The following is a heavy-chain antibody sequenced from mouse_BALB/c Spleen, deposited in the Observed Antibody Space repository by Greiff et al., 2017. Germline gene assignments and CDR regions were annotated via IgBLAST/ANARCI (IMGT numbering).Heavy chain of an antibody. Sequence: LQQPGSELVRPGASVKLSCKASGYTFTSYWMHWVKQRPGQGLEWIGNIYPGSGSTNYDEKFKRKATLTVDTSSSTAYMQLSSLTSEDSAVYYCTRYQRTYAMDYWGQGTSVTVSS. CDR1: GYTFTSYW. V-gene: IGHV1S22*01. CDR2: IYPGSGST. J-gene: IGHJ4*01. CDR3: TRYQRTYAMDY.